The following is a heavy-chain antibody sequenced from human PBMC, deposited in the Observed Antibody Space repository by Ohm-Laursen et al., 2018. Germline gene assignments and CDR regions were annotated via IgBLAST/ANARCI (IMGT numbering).Heavy chain of an antibody. CDR2: ISGSGGST. J-gene: IGHJ4*02. V-gene: IGHV3-23*01. Sequence: SLRLSCAASGFTFSSYDMHWVRQATGKGLEWVSAISGSGGSTYYADSVKGRFTISRDNSKNTLYLQMNSLRAEDTAVYYCAKAKGYCSSTSCRSRYFDYWGQGTLVTVSS. CDR3: AKAKGYCSSTSCRSRYFDY. CDR1: GFTFSSYD. D-gene: IGHD2-2*01.